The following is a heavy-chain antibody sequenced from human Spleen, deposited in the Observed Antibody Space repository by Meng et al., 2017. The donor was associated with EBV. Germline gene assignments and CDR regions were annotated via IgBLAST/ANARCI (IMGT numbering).Heavy chain of an antibody. CDR1: GGSITSSVYS. J-gene: IGHJ4*02. Sequence: QLQRQESGSGLLKPSQTLSLTCAVSGGSITSSVYSWTWIRQPPGKGLEWIGYMYQSGSTYYSPSLKSRATISVDRSKNHLSLKLSSVTAADTAFYYCATIIVPATTMNYWGPGTLVTVFS. D-gene: IGHD1-26*01. CDR2: MYQSGST. CDR3: ATIIVPATTMNY. V-gene: IGHV4-30-2*01.